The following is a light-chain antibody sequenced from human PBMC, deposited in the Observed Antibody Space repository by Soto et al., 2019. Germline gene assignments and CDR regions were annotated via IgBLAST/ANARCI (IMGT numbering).Light chain of an antibody. V-gene: IGKV1-5*01. CDR1: QNINAW. Sequence: DIQMTQSPSTLSASVGDRVTITCRASQNINAWLAWYQQKPGKAPQFLIYDASILESGVQSRFSGSGSGTEFTLTISSLQPDDFATYYCQLYNSDSRTFGQGTKLEMK. CDR2: DAS. J-gene: IGKJ1*01. CDR3: QLYNSDSRT.